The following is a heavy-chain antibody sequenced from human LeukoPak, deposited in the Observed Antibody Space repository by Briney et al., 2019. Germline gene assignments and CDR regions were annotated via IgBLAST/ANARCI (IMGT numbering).Heavy chain of an antibody. Sequence: TGGSLRLSCAASGSTFSNYAINWVRQAPGKGLEWVSVISGSGGDTYYADSVKGRFTISRDNSKNTVYLQMNSLRAEDTAVYYCAKGRPSGGSCVNYWGQGTLVSVSS. CDR2: ISGSGGDT. V-gene: IGHV3-23*01. D-gene: IGHD2-15*01. J-gene: IGHJ4*02. CDR1: GSTFSNYA. CDR3: AKGRPSGGSCVNY.